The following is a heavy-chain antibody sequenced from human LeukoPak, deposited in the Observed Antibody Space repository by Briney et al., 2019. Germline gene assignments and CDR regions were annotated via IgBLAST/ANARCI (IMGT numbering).Heavy chain of an antibody. CDR2: ISGSGGST. D-gene: IGHD3-22*01. CDR1: GFTFSSYA. CDR3: AKSRDYDSSGYLA. Sequence: GGSLRLSCAASGFTFSSYAMSWVRQAPGKGLEWVSAISGSGGSTYYADSVKGRFTISRDNSKNTLYLQTNSLRAEDTAVYYCAKSRDYDSSGYLAWGQGTLVTVSS. V-gene: IGHV3-23*01. J-gene: IGHJ5*02.